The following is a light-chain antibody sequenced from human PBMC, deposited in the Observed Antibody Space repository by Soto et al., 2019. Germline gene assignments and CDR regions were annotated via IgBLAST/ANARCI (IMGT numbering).Light chain of an antibody. CDR1: QHISNY. CDR3: QHYDNLPLT. Sequence: DIQMTQSPSSLSASVGDRVTITCQASQHISNYLNWYQQKPGKAPMLLIYDASNLETGVPSRFSGGSSRTDFTSTISSEQPEDIASYYCQHYDNLPLTFGPGTKVDIK. CDR2: DAS. V-gene: IGKV1-33*01. J-gene: IGKJ3*01.